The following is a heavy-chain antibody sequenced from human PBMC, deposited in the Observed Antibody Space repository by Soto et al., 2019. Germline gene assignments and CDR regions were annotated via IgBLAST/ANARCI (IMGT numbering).Heavy chain of an antibody. CDR1: GYTFTSYY. CDR3: ARDQMLLRSKTTTAKSSLGY. D-gene: IGHD1-1*01. J-gene: IGHJ4*02. CDR2: INPSGGST. V-gene: IGHV1-46*01. Sequence: ASVKVSCKASGYTFTSYYMHWVRQAPGQGLEWMGIINPSGGSTSYAQKFQGRVTMTRDTSTSTVYMELSSLRSEDTAVYYCARDQMLLRSKTTTAKSSLGYSGQGTLVTVSS.